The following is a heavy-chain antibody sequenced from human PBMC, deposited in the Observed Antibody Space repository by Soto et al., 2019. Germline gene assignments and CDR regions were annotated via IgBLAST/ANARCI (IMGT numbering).Heavy chain of an antibody. D-gene: IGHD5-12*01. V-gene: IGHV3-33*01. Sequence: QVQLVESGGGVVQPGRSLRLSCAASGFTFSSYGMHWVRQAPGKGLEWVAVIWYDGSNKYYADSVKGRFTISRDNSKNTLYLQMNSLRAEDTAVYYCARDRDIVATIDPLDIWGQGTMVTVSS. CDR2: IWYDGSNK. J-gene: IGHJ3*02. CDR1: GFTFSSYG. CDR3: ARDRDIVATIDPLDI.